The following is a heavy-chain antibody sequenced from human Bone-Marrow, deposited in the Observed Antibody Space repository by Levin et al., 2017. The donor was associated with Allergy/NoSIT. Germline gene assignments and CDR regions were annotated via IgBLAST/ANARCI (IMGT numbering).Heavy chain of an antibody. CDR2: IYGDGSFT. J-gene: IGHJ5*02. CDR3: ARDFYYTQDL. D-gene: IGHD2-2*02. V-gene: IGHV3-74*01. Sequence: TGGSLRLSCVGSGFTFSTHSMHWVRQAPGKGLVWVSGIYGDGSFTSYADSVKGRFTISRDNAKNTVFLQMNSLRAGDTAVYFCARDFYYTQDLWGQGTLVTVSA. CDR1: GFTFSTHS.